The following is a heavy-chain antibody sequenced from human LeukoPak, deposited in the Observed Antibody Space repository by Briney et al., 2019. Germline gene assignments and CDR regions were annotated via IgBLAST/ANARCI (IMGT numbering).Heavy chain of an antibody. V-gene: IGHV3-74*01. Sequence: GGSLRLSCAASGFTFSSYWMHWVRQAPGKGLVWVSHINSDGASTTYADSVKGRFAISRDNTKNTLYLQMNSLRVEDTALYYCAREGYSGYVDWGQGAPVTVSS. CDR2: INSDGAST. CDR3: AREGYSGYVD. J-gene: IGHJ4*02. CDR1: GFTFSSYW. D-gene: IGHD5-12*01.